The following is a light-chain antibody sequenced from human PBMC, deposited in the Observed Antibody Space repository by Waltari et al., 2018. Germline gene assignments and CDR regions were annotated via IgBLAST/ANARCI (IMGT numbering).Light chain of an antibody. Sequence: DIQMTQSPSNLSASVGDRVTITCRASQSISSWLAWYQQKPGKAPNLLIYKASTLEGGVPSRFSGSGSGTEFTLTISSLQPDDVATYYCQQYGGSSRTFGQGTRVEVK. CDR2: KAS. J-gene: IGKJ1*01. V-gene: IGKV1-5*03. CDR1: QSISSW. CDR3: QQYGGSSRT.